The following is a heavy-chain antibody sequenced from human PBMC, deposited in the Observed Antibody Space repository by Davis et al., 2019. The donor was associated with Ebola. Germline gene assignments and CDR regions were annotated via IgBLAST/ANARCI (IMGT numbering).Heavy chain of an antibody. J-gene: IGHJ6*02. CDR1: GGSFSGYY. CDR3: ARGAARYSGYDFTYYYYGMDV. D-gene: IGHD5-12*01. Sequence: PGGSLRLSCAVYGGSFSGYYWSWIRQPPGKGLEWIGEINHSGSTKYNPSLKSRVTISVDTSKNQFSLKLSSVTAADTAVYYCARGAARYSGYDFTYYYYGMDVWGQGTTVTVSS. CDR2: INHSGST. V-gene: IGHV4-34*01.